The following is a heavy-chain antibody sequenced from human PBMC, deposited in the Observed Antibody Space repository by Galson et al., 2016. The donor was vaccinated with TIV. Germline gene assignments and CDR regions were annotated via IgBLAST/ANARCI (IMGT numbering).Heavy chain of an antibody. CDR2: FDPKTGET. J-gene: IGHJ4*02. D-gene: IGHD3-22*01. CDR3: ATDLVYYYDSGGYS. V-gene: IGHV1-24*01. CDR1: GYSVSELS. Sequence: SVKVSCKASGYSVSELSMHWVRQAAGKGLEWMGGFDPKTGETVYAQKFQGRVTMTEDTYTDTAYMELTSLRSEDTAVYYCATDLVYYYDSGGYSWGQGTLVTVSA.